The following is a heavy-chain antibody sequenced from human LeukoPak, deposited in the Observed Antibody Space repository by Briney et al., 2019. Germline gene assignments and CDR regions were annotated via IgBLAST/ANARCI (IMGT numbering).Heavy chain of an antibody. D-gene: IGHD3-22*01. Sequence: KSSETLSLTCTVSGASISSYYWSWIRQPAGKGLEWIGRIYTSGSTNYNPSLKSRVTMSVDTSKNQFSLKLSSVTAADTAVYYCARGVYYYDSSGCYLMDWGQGTVVIVSS. CDR3: ARGVYYYDSSGCYLMD. CDR2: IYTSGST. J-gene: IGHJ4*02. V-gene: IGHV4-4*07. CDR1: GASISSYY.